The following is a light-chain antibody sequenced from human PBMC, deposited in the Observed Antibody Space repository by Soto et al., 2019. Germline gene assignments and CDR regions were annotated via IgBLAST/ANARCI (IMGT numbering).Light chain of an antibody. V-gene: IGKV1-27*01. CDR3: QKYDTTPWT. CDR2: AVS. J-gene: IGKJ1*01. Sequence: DIPMTQSPSSLSASVGDRVTITCRASQGIRNYLAWYQQKPGKVPKVLIYAVSTLHSGVPSRFSGSGSGTDFTLTISSLQPEDVATYYCQKYDTTPWTFGQGTKVEIK. CDR1: QGIRNY.